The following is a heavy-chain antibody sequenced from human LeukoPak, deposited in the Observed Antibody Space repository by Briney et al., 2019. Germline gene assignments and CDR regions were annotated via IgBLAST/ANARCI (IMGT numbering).Heavy chain of an antibody. J-gene: IGHJ3*02. CDR3: ARDGQWLGNDAFDI. D-gene: IGHD6-19*01. CDR2: IGGSGGST. CDR1: GFTFSSYA. Sequence: PGGSLTLSCAASGFTFSSYAMNWVRQAPWKGLEWVAPIGGSGGSTYYADSVKGRFTISRNNGKNSLYLQMKSLRGEDMAVYYCARDGQWLGNDAFDIWGQGTMVTAYS. V-gene: IGHV3-23*01.